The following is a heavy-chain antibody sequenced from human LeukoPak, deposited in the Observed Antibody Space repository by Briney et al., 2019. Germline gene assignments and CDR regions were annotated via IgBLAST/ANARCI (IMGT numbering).Heavy chain of an antibody. V-gene: IGHV4-4*02. CDR1: GGSIKSNNW. CDR3: ARVAPYYYDSSGYYYASPFDY. J-gene: IGHJ4*02. Sequence: SETLSLTCAVSGGSIKSNNWWSWVRQPPGKGLEWIGEIYHSGSTNYNPSLESRVTVSVDKSKNQFSLKLSSVTAADTAVYYCARVAPYYYDSSGYYYASPFDYWGQGTLVTVSS. D-gene: IGHD3-22*01. CDR2: IYHSGST.